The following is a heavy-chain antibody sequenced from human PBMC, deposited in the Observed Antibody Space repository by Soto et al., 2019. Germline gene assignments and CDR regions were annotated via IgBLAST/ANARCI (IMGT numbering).Heavy chain of an antibody. CDR1: GFTFSKFW. CDR3: AKAGEMYGME. Sequence: EVQLVESGGALVQTGGSLRLSCAASGFTFSKFWMSWVRQAPGKGLEWVANIKQGGNEKYYVDSVRGRFTISRDDAKNSVYLQMNSLRAEDTAIYYCAKAGEMYGMEWGQGTLVTVSS. CDR2: IKQGGNEK. V-gene: IGHV3-7*03. D-gene: IGHD2-8*01. J-gene: IGHJ4*02.